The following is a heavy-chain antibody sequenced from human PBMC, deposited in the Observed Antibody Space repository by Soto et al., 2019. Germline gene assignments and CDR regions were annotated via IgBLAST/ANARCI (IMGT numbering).Heavy chain of an antibody. D-gene: IGHD3-16*01. CDR1: GGTFSSRA. V-gene: IGHV1-69*01. CDR2: TIPVFGRV. CDR3: ANSRGGTFLGYHGMDI. Sequence: QVQLVQSGPEVKKTGTSVKVSCKASGGTFSSRAISWVRQAPGQGLEWMGGTIPVFGRVNYAEKCQDRVTITAQESTGTVYMELGSLRSEDTALYYCANSRGGTFLGYHGMDIWGQGTTVSVSS. J-gene: IGHJ6*02.